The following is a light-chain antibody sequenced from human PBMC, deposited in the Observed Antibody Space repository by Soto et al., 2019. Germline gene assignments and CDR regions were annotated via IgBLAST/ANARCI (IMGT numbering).Light chain of an antibody. V-gene: IGKV1-39*01. Sequence: DIQMTQSPSSLSASVGDSVTITCRASQSIRRYLNWYQQKPGKAPKLLIYAASSLQSGVPSRFSGSESGTDFTLTIRSLQPEDSATYYCQQSYSTPRTFGQGTKVDIK. CDR3: QQSYSTPRT. CDR2: AAS. J-gene: IGKJ1*01. CDR1: QSIRRY.